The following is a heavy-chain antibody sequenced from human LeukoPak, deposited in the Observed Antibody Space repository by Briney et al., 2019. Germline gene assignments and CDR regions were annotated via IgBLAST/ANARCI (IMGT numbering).Heavy chain of an antibody. V-gene: IGHV3-15*01. J-gene: IGHJ4*02. CDR1: GFTFSNAW. CDR3: TTDDNSDY. CDR2: IKSKTDGGIT. D-gene: IGHD1-1*01. Sequence: GGSLRLSCAASGFTFSNAWMSWVRQAPGKGLEWVGRIKSKTDGGITDYAAPVKGRFTISRDDSKNTLYLQMNSLKTEDTAVYYYTTDDNSDYWGQGTLVTVSS.